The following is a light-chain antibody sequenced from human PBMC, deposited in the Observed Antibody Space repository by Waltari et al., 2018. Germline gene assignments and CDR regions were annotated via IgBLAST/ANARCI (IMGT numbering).Light chain of an antibody. CDR2: DVS. V-gene: IGLV2-14*03. CDR3: SSSTGYSLV. Sequence: QSALTQTASVSGSPGQSITISCTSASGDFGSSTSVFWYQQHPGRAPKLLTSDVSDRPPGISTRLSAAKSGSTASLAIANLQADDEADYYCSSSTGYSLVFGGGTKLTVL. J-gene: IGLJ2*01. CDR1: SGDFGSSTS.